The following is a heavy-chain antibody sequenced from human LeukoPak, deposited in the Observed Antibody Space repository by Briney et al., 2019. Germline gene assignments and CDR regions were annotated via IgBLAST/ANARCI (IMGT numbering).Heavy chain of an antibody. D-gene: IGHD5-18*01. V-gene: IGHV4-61*02. J-gene: IGHJ5*02. Sequence: SQTLSLTCTVSGGSISSGSYYWSWIRQPAGKGLEWIGRIYTSGSTNYNPSLKSRVTISVDTSKNQFSLKLSSVTAADTAVYYCARGGDSSPYNWFDPWGQGTLVTVSS. CDR1: GGSISSGSYY. CDR3: ARGGDSSPYNWFDP. CDR2: IYTSGST.